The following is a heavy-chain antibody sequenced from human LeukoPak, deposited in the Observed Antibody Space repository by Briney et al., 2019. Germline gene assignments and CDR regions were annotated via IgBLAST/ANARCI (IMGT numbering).Heavy chain of an antibody. D-gene: IGHD3-10*01. V-gene: IGHV3-7*01. Sequence: GGSLRLSCAASGFTFSTYSMNWVRQAPGKGLEWVANIRHDGNEKYYVDSLKGRFTISRDNAKNSLYLQMNSLRAEDTAVYYCARELYFGGYFFDYWGQGTLVTVSS. CDR3: ARELYFGGYFFDY. J-gene: IGHJ4*02. CDR1: GFTFSTYS. CDR2: IRHDGNEK.